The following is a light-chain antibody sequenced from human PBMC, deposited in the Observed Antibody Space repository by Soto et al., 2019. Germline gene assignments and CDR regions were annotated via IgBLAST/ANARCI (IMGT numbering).Light chain of an antibody. Sequence: DIQMTQSPSTLAASVGDTVTMTCRSSSKWLAWYQKKPGKAPKLLIYDVSNLERGVPPRFSGSTSGAESTLTITGLQPDDLGTYYCQHTTDFIFGQGTKVEIK. CDR1: SSSKW. CDR2: DVS. V-gene: IGKV1-5*01. J-gene: IGKJ2*01. CDR3: QHTTDFI.